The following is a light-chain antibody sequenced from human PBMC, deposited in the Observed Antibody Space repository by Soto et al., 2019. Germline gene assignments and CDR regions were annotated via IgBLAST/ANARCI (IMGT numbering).Light chain of an antibody. CDR3: QQYGSSWT. V-gene: IGKV3-20*01. CDR1: QSFRSSY. J-gene: IGKJ1*01. CDR2: GAS. Sequence: EIVLPQSPGTLSLSPGERATLSCRASQSFRSSYLAWYQQKPGQAPRLLIYGASSSATGIPDRFSGSGSGTDFTLTISRLEPEDFAVYYCQQYGSSWTFGQGTKVDIK.